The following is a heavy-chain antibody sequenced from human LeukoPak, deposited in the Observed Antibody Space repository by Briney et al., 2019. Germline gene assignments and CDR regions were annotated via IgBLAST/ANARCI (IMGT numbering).Heavy chain of an antibody. Sequence: GGSLRLSCAASGFTFSSYGMSWVRQAPGKGLEWVSAISGSGGSTYYADSVKGRFTISRDNSKNTLYLQMNSLRAEDTAVYYCAKGVLYYYGSGKPEPFDYWGQGTLVTVSS. D-gene: IGHD3-10*01. CDR1: GFTFSSYG. CDR2: ISGSGGST. V-gene: IGHV3-23*01. CDR3: AKGVLYYYGSGKPEPFDY. J-gene: IGHJ4*02.